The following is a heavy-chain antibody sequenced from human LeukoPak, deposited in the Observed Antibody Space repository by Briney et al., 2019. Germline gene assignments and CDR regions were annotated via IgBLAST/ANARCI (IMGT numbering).Heavy chain of an antibody. CDR1: GYTFTSYA. V-gene: IGHV7-4-1*02. CDR2: INTNTGNP. Sequence: EASVKVSCKASGYTFTSYAMNWVRQAPGQGLEWMGWINTNTGNPTYAQGFTGRFVFSLDTSVSTAYLQISSLKAEDTAVYYCARDKGSGSYSRYHMDVWGKGTTVTVSS. CDR3: ARDKGSGSYSRYHMDV. D-gene: IGHD3-10*01. J-gene: IGHJ6*03.